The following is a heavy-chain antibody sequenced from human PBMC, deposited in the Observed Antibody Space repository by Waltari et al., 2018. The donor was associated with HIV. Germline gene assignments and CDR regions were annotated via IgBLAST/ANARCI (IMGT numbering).Heavy chain of an antibody. V-gene: IGHV4-34*01. CDR3: ASLTTNEYNWFDP. CDR2: INHSGST. D-gene: IGHD4-17*01. CDR1: GGSFSGYY. Sequence: QVQLQQWGAGLLKPSETLSLTCAVYGGSFSGYYWSWIRQPPGKGLEWIGEINHSGSTNYNPSLKSRVTISVDTSKNQFSLKLSSVTAADTAVYYCASLTTNEYNWFDPWGQGTLVTVSS. J-gene: IGHJ5*02.